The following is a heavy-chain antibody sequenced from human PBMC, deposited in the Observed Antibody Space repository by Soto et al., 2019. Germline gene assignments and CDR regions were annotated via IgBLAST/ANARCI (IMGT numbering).Heavy chain of an antibody. CDR2: IYYTGST. CDR1: GGSISSYY. V-gene: IGHV4-59*01. J-gene: IGHJ2*01. D-gene: IGHD6-6*01. CDR3: AKGGGTSSTSDWYFDL. Sequence: QVQLQESGPGLVKPSETLSLTCTVSGGSISSYYWSWIRQAPGKGLEWIGYIYYTGSTNYNPSLKSRVTRSVDTSKTEFSLKLNSVTAADTAMYYCAKGGGTSSTSDWYFDLWGRGALVTVSS.